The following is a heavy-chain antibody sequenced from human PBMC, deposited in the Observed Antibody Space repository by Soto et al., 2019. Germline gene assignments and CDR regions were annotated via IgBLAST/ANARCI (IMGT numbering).Heavy chain of an antibody. D-gene: IGHD5-18*01. Sequence: GASVKVSCKASGYTFTSYYMHWVRQAPGQGLEWMGIISPSGGSTSYAQKFQGRVTMTRDTSTSTVYMELSSLRSEDTAVYYCARVDTAMVYDYWGQGTLVTVSS. CDR1: GYTFTSYY. CDR3: ARVDTAMVYDY. V-gene: IGHV1-46*01. J-gene: IGHJ4*02. CDR2: ISPSGGST.